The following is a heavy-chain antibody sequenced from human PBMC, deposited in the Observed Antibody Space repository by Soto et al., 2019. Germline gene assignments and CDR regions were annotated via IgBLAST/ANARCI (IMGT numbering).Heavy chain of an antibody. V-gene: IGHV1-69*13. D-gene: IGHD1-1*01. CDR1: GGTFSSYA. CDR2: IIPIFGTA. Sequence: SVKVSCKASGGTFSSYAISWVRQAPGQGLEWMGGIIPIFGTANYAQKFQGRVTITADESTSTAYMELSSLRSEDTVVYYCARDKGGTYYYYGMDVWGQGTTVTVSS. J-gene: IGHJ6*02. CDR3: ARDKGGTYYYYGMDV.